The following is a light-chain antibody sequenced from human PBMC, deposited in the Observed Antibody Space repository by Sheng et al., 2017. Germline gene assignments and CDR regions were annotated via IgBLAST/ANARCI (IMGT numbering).Light chain of an antibody. CDR3: LQEYDYPRS. CDR2: AAS. V-gene: IGKV1-6*01. CDR1: QSISSY. Sequence: IQMTQSPSSLSASVGDRVTITCRASQSISSYLNWYQQKPGKAPNLLIYAASTLQSGVPSRFSGSGSGTDFTLTISSLQPEDFATYYCLQEYDYPRSFGQGTRVDSK. J-gene: IGKJ5*01.